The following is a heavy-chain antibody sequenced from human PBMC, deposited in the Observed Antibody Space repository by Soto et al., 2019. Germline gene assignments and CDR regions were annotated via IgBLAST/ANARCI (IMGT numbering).Heavy chain of an antibody. Sequence: PSETLSLTCTVSGGSIRNVYWSWIRQSPGKRLEWIGFIFHSGNAKYNPSLKSRVTISVDTSKNQFSLSLDSVTAADTAVYFCARAHATTLPFDYWGQGTLVIVYS. D-gene: IGHD4-4*01. V-gene: IGHV4-59*01. J-gene: IGHJ4*01. CDR3: ARAHATTLPFDY. CDR2: IFHSGNA. CDR1: GGSIRNVY.